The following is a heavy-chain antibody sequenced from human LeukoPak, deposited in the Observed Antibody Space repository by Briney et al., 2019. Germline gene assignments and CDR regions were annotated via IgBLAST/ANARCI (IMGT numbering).Heavy chain of an antibody. CDR1: GFTFSSYS. D-gene: IGHD3-3*01. CDR3: ARSITIFGVVIGGGAFDI. Sequence: GGSLRLSCAASGFTFSSYSMNWVRQAPGKGLEWVSSISSSSSYIYYADSVKGRFTISRDNAKNSLYLQMNSLRAEDTAVYYCARSITIFGVVIGGGAFDIWGQGTMVTVSS. CDR2: ISSSSSYI. V-gene: IGHV3-21*01. J-gene: IGHJ3*02.